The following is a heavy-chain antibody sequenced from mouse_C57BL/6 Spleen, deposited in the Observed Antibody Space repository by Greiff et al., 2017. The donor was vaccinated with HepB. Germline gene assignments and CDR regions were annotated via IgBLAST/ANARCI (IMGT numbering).Heavy chain of an antibody. V-gene: IGHV1-54*01. CDR3: ARPPIYYDYDLDY. Sequence: VMLVESGAELVRPGTSVKVSCKASGYAFTNYLIEWVKQRPGQGLEWIGVINPGSGGTNYNEKFKGKATLTADKSSSTAYMQLSSLTSEDSAVYFCARPPIYYDYDLDYWGQGTTLTVSS. CDR1: GYAFTNYL. D-gene: IGHD2-4*01. J-gene: IGHJ2*01. CDR2: INPGSGGT.